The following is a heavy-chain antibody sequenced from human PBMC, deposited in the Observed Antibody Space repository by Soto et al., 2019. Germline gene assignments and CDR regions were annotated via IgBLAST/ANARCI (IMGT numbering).Heavy chain of an antibody. CDR3: ARHHRVEIAVAGHLDY. Sequence: QLQLQESGPGLVKPSETLSLTCTVSGGSISSSSYYWGWIRQPPGKGLEWIGSIYYSGSTYYNPSLKSRVTISVDTSKNQFSLKLSSVTAADTAVYYCARHHRVEIAVAGHLDYWGQGTLVTVSS. V-gene: IGHV4-39*01. CDR1: GGSISSSSYY. D-gene: IGHD6-19*01. J-gene: IGHJ4*02. CDR2: IYYSGST.